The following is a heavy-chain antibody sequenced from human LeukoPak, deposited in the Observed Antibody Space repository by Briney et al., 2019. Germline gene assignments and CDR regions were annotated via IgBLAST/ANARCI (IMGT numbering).Heavy chain of an antibody. J-gene: IGHJ4*02. D-gene: IGHD5-18*01. Sequence: PSETLSLTCTVSGGSISSSSYYWGWIRQPPGTGLEWIGSIYYSGSTYYNPSLKSRVTISVDTSKNQFSLKLSSVTAADTAVYYCARDLDAAMVFVYWGQGTLVTVSS. CDR2: IYYSGST. CDR1: GGSISSSSYY. CDR3: ARDLDAAMVFVY. V-gene: IGHV4-39*02.